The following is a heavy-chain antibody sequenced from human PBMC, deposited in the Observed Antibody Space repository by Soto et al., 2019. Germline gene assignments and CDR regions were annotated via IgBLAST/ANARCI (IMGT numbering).Heavy chain of an antibody. J-gene: IGHJ6*02. Sequence: PGESLKISCKGSGYSFTSYWIGWVRQMPGKGLEWMGTIYPGDSDTRYSPSFQGQVTISADKSISTAYLQWSSLKASDTAMYYCARHAGEDIVVVPPNYYYGMDVWGQGTTVTVSS. CDR1: GYSFTSYW. CDR2: IYPGDSDT. V-gene: IGHV5-51*01. CDR3: ARHAGEDIVVVPPNYYYGMDV. D-gene: IGHD2-2*01.